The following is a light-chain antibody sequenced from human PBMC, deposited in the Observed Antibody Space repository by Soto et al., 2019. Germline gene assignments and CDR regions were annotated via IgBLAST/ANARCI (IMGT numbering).Light chain of an antibody. V-gene: IGLV3-1*01. CDR3: QAWDSSTVV. J-gene: IGLJ2*01. CDR2: QDT. Sequence: SYELTQPPSVSVSPGQTASITCSGDKLGDKYVCWYQQKPGQSPVLGIYQDTKRPSGIPERFSGSNSGNTATLTISGTQAMDEADYYCQAWDSSTVVFGGGTQLTVL. CDR1: KLGDKY.